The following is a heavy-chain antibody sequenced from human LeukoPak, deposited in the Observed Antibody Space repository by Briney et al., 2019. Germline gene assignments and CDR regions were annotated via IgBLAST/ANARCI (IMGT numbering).Heavy chain of an antibody. J-gene: IGHJ5*02. D-gene: IGHD1-14*01. V-gene: IGHV4-34*01. CDR2: INHSGST. CDR3: ARAVFKGFDP. CDR1: GGSFSGYY. Sequence: SETLSLTCAVYGGSFSGYYWSWIRQPPGKGLEWIGEINHSGSTNYNPSLKSRVTISVDTSKNQFSLKLSSVTAADTAVYYCARAVFKGFDPWDQGTLVTVSS.